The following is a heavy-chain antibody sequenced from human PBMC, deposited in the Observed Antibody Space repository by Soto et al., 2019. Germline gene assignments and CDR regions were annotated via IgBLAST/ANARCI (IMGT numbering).Heavy chain of an antibody. V-gene: IGHV3-23*01. CDR3: VREGSGWNSRGSFDF. CDR1: GFTFSNYA. J-gene: IGHJ3*01. D-gene: IGHD6-19*01. CDR2: ISGSGGSA. Sequence: EVQLLESGGGLVGPGGSLRLSCAASGFTFSNYAMNWVRQAPGKELECVSVISGSGGSAYYADSVQGRFTISRDNSKNTLYMQMNSLRDEDTAIYYCVREGSGWNSRGSFDFWGRGTMVTVTS.